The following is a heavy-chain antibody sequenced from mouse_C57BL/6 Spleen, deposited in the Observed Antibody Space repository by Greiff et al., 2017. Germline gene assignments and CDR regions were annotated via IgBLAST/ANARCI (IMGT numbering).Heavy chain of an antibody. CDR1: GFNIKDYY. Sequence: VQLQQSGAELVKPGASVKLSCTASGFNIKDYYMHWVKPRTEQGLEWIGRIDPEDGETKYAPKFTGKAPITADTSSNTAYLQLSRLTSEDTAVYYCASNYGSSYSYYFDYWGQGTTRTVSS. D-gene: IGHD1-1*01. CDR3: ASNYGSSYSYYFDY. CDR2: IDPEDGET. J-gene: IGHJ2*01. V-gene: IGHV14-2*01.